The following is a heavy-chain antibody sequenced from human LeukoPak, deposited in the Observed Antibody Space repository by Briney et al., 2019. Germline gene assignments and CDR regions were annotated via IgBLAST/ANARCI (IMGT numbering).Heavy chain of an antibody. CDR1: GFTFSTYG. J-gene: IGHJ6*02. V-gene: IGHV3-23*01. Sequence: GGSLRLSCAASGFTFSTYGMSWVRQAPGKGLEWVSSISGIGVRTYTADSVKGRFTISRDHSNNALSLQMMSLRVEDTAIYYCAKDLRRGYVGLNAFDVWGQGTTVIVSS. CDR3: AKDLRRGYVGLNAFDV. D-gene: IGHD5-12*01. CDR2: ISGIGVRT.